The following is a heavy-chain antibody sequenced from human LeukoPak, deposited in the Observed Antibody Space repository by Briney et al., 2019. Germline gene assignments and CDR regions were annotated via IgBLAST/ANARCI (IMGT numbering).Heavy chain of an antibody. CDR2: IYSGGST. CDR1: GFTFSSYG. J-gene: IGHJ6*02. Sequence: GGSLRLSCAASGFTFSSYGMHWVRQAPGKGLEWVSVIYSGGSTYYADSVKGRFTISRDNSKNTLYLQMNSLRAEDTAVYYCARDQWYSSGWYAYYYGMDVWGQGTTVTVSS. V-gene: IGHV3-53*01. CDR3: ARDQWYSSGWYAYYYGMDV. D-gene: IGHD6-19*01.